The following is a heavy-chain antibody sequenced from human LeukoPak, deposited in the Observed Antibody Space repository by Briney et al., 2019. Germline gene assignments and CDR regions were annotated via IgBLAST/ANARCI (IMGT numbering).Heavy chain of an antibody. Sequence: GGSLRLSCAASGFTFSSYAMSWVRQAPGKGLEWVSAISGSGGSTYYADSVKGRFTISRDNSKNTLYLQMNSLRAEDTAVYYCAKAPRFGDHATEYYYYYMDVWGKGTMVTVSS. CDR2: ISGSGGST. CDR1: GFTFSSYA. J-gene: IGHJ6*03. CDR3: AKAPRFGDHATEYYYYYMDV. V-gene: IGHV3-23*01. D-gene: IGHD3-3*01.